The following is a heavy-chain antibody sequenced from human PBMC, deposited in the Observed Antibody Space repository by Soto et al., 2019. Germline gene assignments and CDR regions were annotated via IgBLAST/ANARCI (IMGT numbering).Heavy chain of an antibody. CDR1: GFTFSSYG. CDR2: ISDDGSNK. D-gene: IGHD5-18*01. V-gene: IGHV3-30*18. Sequence: QVQLVESGGGVVQPGRSLRLSCAASGFTFSSYGIHWVRQAPGKGLEWVAVISDDGSNKYYADSVKGRFTISRDNSKNTLYLQMNSLRAEDMAVYYCAKEGIQLWSAFDYWGQGTLVTVSS. CDR3: AKEGIQLWSAFDY. J-gene: IGHJ4*02.